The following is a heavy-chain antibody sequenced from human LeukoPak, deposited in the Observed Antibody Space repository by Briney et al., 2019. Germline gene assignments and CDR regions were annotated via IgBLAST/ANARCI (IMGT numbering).Heavy chain of an antibody. D-gene: IGHD5-12*01. Sequence: GGSLRLSCAASGFTFSSYSMNCVRQAPGEGLEWVSSISISSGYIYYAEAVKGRFTISRDNAKNSLYLQMNSLRAEDTAVYYCARGRSGYDRNDAFDIWSQGTMVTVSS. CDR1: GFTFSSYS. V-gene: IGHV3-21*01. CDR2: ISISSGYI. CDR3: ARGRSGYDRNDAFDI. J-gene: IGHJ3*02.